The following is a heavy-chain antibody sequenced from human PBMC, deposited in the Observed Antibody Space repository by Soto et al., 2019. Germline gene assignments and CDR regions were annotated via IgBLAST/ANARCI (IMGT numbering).Heavy chain of an antibody. CDR2: IYPGDSDT. CDR1: GYSFTSYL. V-gene: IGHV5-51*01. J-gene: IGHJ5*02. CDR3: ARRPHYDILPTTLNRGFDP. D-gene: IGHD3-9*01. Sequence: PGESLKISCKGSGYSFTSYLIGWVRQMPGKGLEWMGIIYPGDSDTRYSPSFQGQVTISADKSISTAYLQWSSLKASDTAMYYCARRPHYDILPTTLNRGFDPWGQGTLVTVSS.